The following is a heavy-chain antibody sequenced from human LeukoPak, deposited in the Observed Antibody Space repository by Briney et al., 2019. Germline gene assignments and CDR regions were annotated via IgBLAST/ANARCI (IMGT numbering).Heavy chain of an antibody. V-gene: IGHV3-11*01. CDR1: GFTFSDYY. J-gene: IGHJ4*02. Sequence: PGGSLRLSCAASGFTFSDYYMSWIRQAPGKGLEWVSYISSSGSTIYYADSVKGRFTISRDNAKNSLYLQMSSLRAEDTAVYYCARDRYDYGDNSELDYWGQGTLVTVSS. CDR3: ARDRYDYGDNSELDY. CDR2: ISSSGSTI. D-gene: IGHD4-17*01.